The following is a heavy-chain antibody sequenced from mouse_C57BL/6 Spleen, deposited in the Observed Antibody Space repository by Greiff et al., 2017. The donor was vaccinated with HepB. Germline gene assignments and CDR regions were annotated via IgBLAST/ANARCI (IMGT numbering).Heavy chain of an antibody. J-gene: IGHJ4*01. CDR3: ARRYDLRRGAMDY. CDR2: IDPSDSYT. Sequence: QVQLQQPGAELVMPGASVKLSCKASGYTFTSYWMHWVKQRPGQGLEWIGEIDPSDSYTNYNQKFKGKSTLTVDKSSSTAYMQLSSLTSEDSAVYYGARRYDLRRGAMDYWGQGTSVTVSS. V-gene: IGHV1-69*01. D-gene: IGHD2-12*01. CDR1: GYTFTSYW.